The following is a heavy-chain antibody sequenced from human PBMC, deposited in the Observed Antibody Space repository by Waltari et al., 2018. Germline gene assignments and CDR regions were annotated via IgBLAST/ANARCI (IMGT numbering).Heavy chain of an antibody. D-gene: IGHD3-9*01. J-gene: IGHJ4*02. Sequence: EVHLVESGGGLVQPGGSLRLSGAASGFSFGDYWLHWVRQVPGRGLEWVSRINVDGGYISYADSVRGRFTISRDNAESTVYLHLNNLRVDDTAVYFCARKGGTGYPYGPFYYDHWGQGTLVNVSS. CDR1: GFSFGDYW. V-gene: IGHV3-74*01. CDR3: ARKGGTGYPYGPFYYDH. CDR2: INVDGGYI.